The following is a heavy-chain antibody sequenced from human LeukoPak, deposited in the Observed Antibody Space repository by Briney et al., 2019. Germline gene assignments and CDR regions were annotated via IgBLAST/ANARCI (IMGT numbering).Heavy chain of an antibody. CDR2: IKQDGSEK. CDR3: AKAHIVATISYFDY. Sequence: GGSLRLSCAASGFTFSSYWMSWVRQAPGKGLEWVANIKQDGSEKYYVDSVKGRFTISRDNAKNSLYLQMNSLRAEDTAVYYCAKAHIVATISYFDYWGQGTLVTVSS. V-gene: IGHV3-7*03. D-gene: IGHD5-12*01. J-gene: IGHJ4*02. CDR1: GFTFSSYW.